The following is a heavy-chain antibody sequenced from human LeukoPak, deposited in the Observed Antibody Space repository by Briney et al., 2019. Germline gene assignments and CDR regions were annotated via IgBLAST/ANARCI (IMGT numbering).Heavy chain of an antibody. V-gene: IGHV3-7*03. D-gene: IGHD3-16*01. CDR1: GLTFSTSA. J-gene: IGHJ4*02. CDR2: IKEDGCVE. Sequence: GGAVTLPCAASGLTFSTSAMNWHRQGPGKGRGWVANIKEDGCVEYLMAYLKGRFAISRNNANNSLYHKSNSLRGEDTAVYYSARGGANRFDYWGRGTLGTISS. CDR3: ARGGANRFDY.